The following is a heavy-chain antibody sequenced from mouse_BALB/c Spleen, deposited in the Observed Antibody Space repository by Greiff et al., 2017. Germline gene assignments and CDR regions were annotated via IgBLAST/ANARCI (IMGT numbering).Heavy chain of an antibody. Sequence: QVQLQQSGAELVRPGTSVKVSCKASGYAFTNYLIEWVKQRPGQGLEWIGVINPGSGGTNYNEKFKGKATLTADKSSSTAYMQLSSLTSDDSAVYFCAKEYYGSSRCAHRGQGALGTVSA. J-gene: IGHJ3*01. D-gene: IGHD1-1*01. CDR1: GYAFTNYL. CDR3: AKEYYGSSRCAH. V-gene: IGHV1-54*01. CDR2: INPGSGGT.